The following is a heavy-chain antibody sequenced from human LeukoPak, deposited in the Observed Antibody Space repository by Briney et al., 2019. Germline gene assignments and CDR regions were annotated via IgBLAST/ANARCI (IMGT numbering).Heavy chain of an antibody. CDR1: GFTFNSYG. CDR3: ARARTTRGFDY. CDR2: IWYDGSNK. Sequence: GGSLRLSCAASGFTFNSYGIHWVRQAPGKGLEWVAFIWYDGSNKYYADSVKGRFTISRDNSKNTLYLQLNSLRAEDTAVYYCARARTTRGFDYWGQGTLVTVSS. V-gene: IGHV3-33*01. J-gene: IGHJ4*02. D-gene: IGHD4-17*01.